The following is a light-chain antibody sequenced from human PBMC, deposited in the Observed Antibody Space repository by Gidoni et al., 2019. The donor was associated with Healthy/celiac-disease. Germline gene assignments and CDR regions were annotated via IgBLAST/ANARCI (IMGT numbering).Light chain of an antibody. Sequence: EIVLTQSPATLSLSPGERATLSCRASQSVSSYLSWYQQKPGQAPRLLIYDASNRVTGIPARFRCSVSGTDFTLTISSLEPEAFAVYYCQPRSNWRITFGGGTKVEIK. J-gene: IGKJ4*01. V-gene: IGKV3-11*01. CDR2: DAS. CDR3: QPRSNWRIT. CDR1: QSVSSY.